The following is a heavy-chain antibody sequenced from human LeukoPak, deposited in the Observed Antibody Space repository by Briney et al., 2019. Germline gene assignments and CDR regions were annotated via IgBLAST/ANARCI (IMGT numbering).Heavy chain of an antibody. CDR3: AREHLRGYWFDP. J-gene: IGHJ5*02. D-gene: IGHD4-23*01. Sequence: GESLKISCKGSGYSFTSYWFGWVRQMPGKGLEWMGFFYPGDSDTRYSPSFQGQVTISADKYISTAYLQWSSLKASDTAMYYCAREHLRGYWFDPWGQGTLVTVSS. CDR1: GYSFTSYW. V-gene: IGHV5-51*01. CDR2: FYPGDSDT.